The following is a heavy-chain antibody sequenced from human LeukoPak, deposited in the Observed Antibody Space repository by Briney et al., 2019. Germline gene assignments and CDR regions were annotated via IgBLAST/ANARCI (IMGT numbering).Heavy chain of an antibody. V-gene: IGHV1-18*01. D-gene: IGHD3-22*01. CDR3: ASYYYDSSGRVKYPKAGYYYYGMDV. Sequence: GASVKVSCKASGYTFTSYGISWVRQAPGQGLEWMGWISAYNGNTNYAQKLQGRVTMTTDTSTSTAYMELRSLRSDDTAVYYCASYYYDSSGRVKYPKAGYYYYGMDVWGQGTTVTVSS. CDR2: ISAYNGNT. J-gene: IGHJ6*02. CDR1: GYTFTSYG.